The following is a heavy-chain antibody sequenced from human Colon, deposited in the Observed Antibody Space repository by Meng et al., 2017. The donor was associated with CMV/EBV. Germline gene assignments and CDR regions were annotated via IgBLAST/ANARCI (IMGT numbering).Heavy chain of an antibody. D-gene: IGHD3-10*01. V-gene: IGHV4-4*07. Sequence: QVRLRDSGPGLVQPSAPLSPPSTVSGASITSYYWSWIRQPAGKGLEWIGRVYISGNTNYNPSLKSRVTMSIDTSKNQLSLNIRSVTAADTAVYYCARDSNLSGLAYWGQGTLVTVSS. CDR1: GASITSYY. CDR2: VYISGNT. CDR3: ARDSNLSGLAY. J-gene: IGHJ4*02.